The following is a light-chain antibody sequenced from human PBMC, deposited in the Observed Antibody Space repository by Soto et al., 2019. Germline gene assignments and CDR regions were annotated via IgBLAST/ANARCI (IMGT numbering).Light chain of an antibody. CDR3: QQYGRSPPIT. Sequence: EIVMAQSPATLSVSPGERATLSCRASQGVRSNLAWYQQKPGQAPRLLIYEASNRATGIPARFSGSGSGADFTLTISSLEPEDFALYYCQQYGRSPPITFGQGTRLEIK. J-gene: IGKJ5*01. CDR1: QGVRSN. CDR2: EAS. V-gene: IGKV3-11*01.